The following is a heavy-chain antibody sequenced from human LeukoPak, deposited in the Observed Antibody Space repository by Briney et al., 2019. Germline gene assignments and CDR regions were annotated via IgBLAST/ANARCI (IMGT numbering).Heavy chain of an antibody. CDR1: GGSFSGYY. CDR3: ARTGQLKIFDY. Sequence: SETLSLTCAVYGGSFSGYYWSWIRQPPGKGLEWIGEINHSGSTNYNPPLKSRVTISVDTSKNQFSLKLSSVTAADTAVYYCARTGQLKIFDYWGQGTLVTVSS. CDR2: INHSGST. V-gene: IGHV4-34*01. D-gene: IGHD5-18*01. J-gene: IGHJ4*02.